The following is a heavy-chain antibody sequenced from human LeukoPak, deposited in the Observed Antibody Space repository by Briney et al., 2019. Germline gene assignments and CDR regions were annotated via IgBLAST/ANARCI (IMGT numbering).Heavy chain of an antibody. J-gene: IGHJ6*02. V-gene: IGHV1-8*02. CDR3: ARGRYCSSTSCYTYYYYGMDV. CDR2: INPNSGNT. CDR1: GYTFTGYY. Sequence: GASVKVSCKASGYTFTGYYMHWVRQAPGQGLEWMGWINPNSGNTGYAQKFQGRVTMTRNTSISTAYMELSSLRSEDTAVYYCARGRYCSSTSCYTYYYYGMDVWGQGTTVTVSS. D-gene: IGHD2-2*02.